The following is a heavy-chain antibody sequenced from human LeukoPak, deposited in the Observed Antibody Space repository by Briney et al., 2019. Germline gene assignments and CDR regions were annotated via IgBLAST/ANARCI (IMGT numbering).Heavy chain of an antibody. CDR2: IKQDGSEK. V-gene: IGHV3-7*01. CDR3: ASGKDTYYDFWSGYYTGYYFDY. CDR1: GFTFSSYW. Sequence: GGSLRLSCAASGFTFSSYWMSWVRQAPGKGLEWVANIKQDGSEKYYVDPVKGRFTISRDNAKNSLYLQMNSLRAEDTAVYYCASGKDTYYDFWSGYYTGYYFDYWGQGTLVTVSS. J-gene: IGHJ4*02. D-gene: IGHD3-3*01.